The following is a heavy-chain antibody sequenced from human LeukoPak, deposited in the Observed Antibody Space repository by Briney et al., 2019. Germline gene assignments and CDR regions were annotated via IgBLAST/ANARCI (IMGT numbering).Heavy chain of an antibody. CDR2: IYCSWST. V-gene: IGHV4-59*01. Sequence: SETLSLTCTASGGSISSYYWSWIRQPPGKGLEWIGYIYCSWSTNYSPSLKSRLTISVDTSKNHFSLKLSSVTAADTAVYYCARTYGSSGLGYFDLWGRGTLVTVSS. CDR3: ARTYGSSGLGYFDL. D-gene: IGHD6-13*01. J-gene: IGHJ2*01. CDR1: GGSISSYY.